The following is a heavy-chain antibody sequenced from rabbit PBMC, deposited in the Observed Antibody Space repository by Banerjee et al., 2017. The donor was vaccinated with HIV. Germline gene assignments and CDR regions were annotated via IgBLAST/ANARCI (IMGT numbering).Heavy chain of an antibody. Sequence: QSLEESGGGLVQPEGSLTLTCTASGFSFGSSYYMCWVRQAPGKGLKWVGCIYTDNGDATADARWAKGRFTISKPSSTTVTLQMTSLTAADTATYFCARYYVDYGGADLWGPGTLVPVS. V-gene: IGHV1S40*01. D-gene: IGHD2-1*01. CDR1: GFSFGSSYY. CDR3: ARYYVDYGGADL. J-gene: IGHJ6*01. CDR2: IYTDNGDAT.